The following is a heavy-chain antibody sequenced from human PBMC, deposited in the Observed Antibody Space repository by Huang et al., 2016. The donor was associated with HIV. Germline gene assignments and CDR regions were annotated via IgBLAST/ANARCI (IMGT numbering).Heavy chain of an antibody. J-gene: IGHJ6*02. CDR2: ISADSGNP. Sequence: QVHLVQSTGELKKPGASVRVSCKTSGYPFNNYGIGWVRQPPGQGLEWMGWISADSGNPNYAQKFQGRLTLTTDTSTRTVYMDLRSLRSDDTAVYYCATDTRAYYYGSGTNGMDVWGQGTTVIVSS. D-gene: IGHD3-10*01. V-gene: IGHV1-18*04. CDR3: ATDTRAYYYGSGTNGMDV. CDR1: GYPFNNYG.